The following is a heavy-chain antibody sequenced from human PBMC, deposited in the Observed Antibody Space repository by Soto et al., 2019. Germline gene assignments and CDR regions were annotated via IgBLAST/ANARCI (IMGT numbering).Heavy chain of an antibody. Sequence: EVQLLESGGGLVQPGGSLRLSCVASGFSFSSYAMSWVRQAPGKGLEWVSVISGSDGSTYYADSVKGRFTISRDNSKNTLYLQMNSLRAEDTAIYYCAKCRERDAWSEDHWGQGTLVTVSS. CDR2: ISGSDGST. CDR1: GFSFSSYA. CDR3: AKCRERDAWSEDH. V-gene: IGHV3-23*01. D-gene: IGHD1-26*01. J-gene: IGHJ4*02.